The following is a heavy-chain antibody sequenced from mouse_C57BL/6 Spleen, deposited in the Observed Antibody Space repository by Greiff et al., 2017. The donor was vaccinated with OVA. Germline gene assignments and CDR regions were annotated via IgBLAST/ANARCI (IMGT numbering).Heavy chain of an antibody. CDR2: INYDGSST. D-gene: IGHD1-1*01. CDR3: ARDDGSSYGYWYFDV. V-gene: IGHV5-16*01. CDR1: GFTFSDYY. J-gene: IGHJ1*03. Sequence: DVMLVESEGGLVQPGSSMKLSCTASGFTFSDYYMAWVRQVPEKGLEWVANINYDGSSTYYLDSLKSRFIISRDNAKNILYLQVSSLKSEDTATYYCARDDGSSYGYWYFDVWGTGTTVTVSS.